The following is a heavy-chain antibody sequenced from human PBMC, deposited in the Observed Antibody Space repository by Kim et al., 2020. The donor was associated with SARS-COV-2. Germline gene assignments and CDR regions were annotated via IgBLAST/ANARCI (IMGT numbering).Heavy chain of an antibody. CDR2: T. J-gene: IGHJ4*02. CDR3: ARVGSSGWFDY. Sequence: TYYPGSVKGRFTISRENAKNSLYLQMNRLRAGDTAVYYCARVGSSGWFDYWGQGTLVTVSS. D-gene: IGHD6-19*01. V-gene: IGHV3-13*01.